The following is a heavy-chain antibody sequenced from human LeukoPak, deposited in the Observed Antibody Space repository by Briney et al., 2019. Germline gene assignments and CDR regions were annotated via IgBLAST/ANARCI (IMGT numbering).Heavy chain of an antibody. V-gene: IGHV4-34*01. D-gene: IGHD5-18*01. CDR1: GGSFSGYY. CDR3: AREHSYGYLSWFDP. CDR2: INHSGST. J-gene: IGHJ5*02. Sequence: SETLSLTCAVYGGSFSGYYWSWIRQPPGKGLEWIGEINHSGSTNYNPSLKSRVTISKNQFSLKLSSVTAADTAVYYCAREHSYGYLSWFDPWGQGTLVTVSS.